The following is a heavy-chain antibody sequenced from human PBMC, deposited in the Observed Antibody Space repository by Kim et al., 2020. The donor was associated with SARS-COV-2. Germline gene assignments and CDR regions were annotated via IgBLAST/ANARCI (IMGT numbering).Heavy chain of an antibody. CDR1: GFTFDDYA. V-gene: IGHV3-9*01. CDR3: AKGGSRWYYAFDI. D-gene: IGHD6-13*01. J-gene: IGHJ3*02. Sequence: GGSLRLSCAASGFTFDDYAMHWVRQAPGKGLEWVSGISWNSGSIGYADSVKGRFTISRDNAKNFLYLQMNSLRAEDTALYYCAKGGSRWYYAFDIWGQGKMDTDSS. CDR2: ISWNSGSI.